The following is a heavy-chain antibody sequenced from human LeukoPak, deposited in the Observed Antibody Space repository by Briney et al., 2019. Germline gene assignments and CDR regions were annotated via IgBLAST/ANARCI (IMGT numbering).Heavy chain of an antibody. J-gene: IGHJ4*02. CDR3: ATMIFGGGFDY. CDR1: GFTFSSYW. CDR2: IKEDGGEE. D-gene: IGHD3/OR15-3a*01. Sequence: GGSLRLSCVASGFTFSSYWMSWVRKAPGKGLEWVANIKEDGGEENYVDSVKGRFTISRDNAKKSLYLQMNSLRAEDTALYYCATMIFGGGFDYWGQGTLVTVSS. V-gene: IGHV3-7*01.